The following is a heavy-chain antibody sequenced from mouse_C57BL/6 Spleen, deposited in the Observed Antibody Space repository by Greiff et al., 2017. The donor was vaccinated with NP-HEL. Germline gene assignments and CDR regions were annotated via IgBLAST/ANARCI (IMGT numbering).Heavy chain of an antibody. CDR3: ARLGNWDGFDY. CDR2: IYPSDSET. CDR1: GYTFTSYW. V-gene: IGHV1-61*01. J-gene: IGHJ2*01. Sequence: QVQLQQPGAELVRPGSSVKLSCKASGYTFTSYWMDWVKQRPGQGLEWIGNIYPSDSETHYNQKFKDKATLTVDKSSSTAYMQLSSLTSEDSAVYYCARLGNWDGFDYWGQGTTLTVSS. D-gene: IGHD4-1*02.